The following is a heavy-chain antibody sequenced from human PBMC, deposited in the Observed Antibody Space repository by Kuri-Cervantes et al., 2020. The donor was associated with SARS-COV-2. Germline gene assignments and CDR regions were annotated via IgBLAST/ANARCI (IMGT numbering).Heavy chain of an antibody. CDR1: GFTFSSYA. CDR3: AKGDYCSSTSCYSYYYYGMDV. CDR2: ISGSGGST. J-gene: IGHJ6*02. D-gene: IGHD2-2*01. Sequence: GGSLRLSCAASGFTFSSYAMSWVRQAPGKGLEGVSAISGSGGSTYYADSVKGRFTISRDNSKNTLYLQMNSLGAEDTAVCYCAKGDYCSSTSCYSYYYYGMDVWGQGTTVTVSS. V-gene: IGHV3-23*01.